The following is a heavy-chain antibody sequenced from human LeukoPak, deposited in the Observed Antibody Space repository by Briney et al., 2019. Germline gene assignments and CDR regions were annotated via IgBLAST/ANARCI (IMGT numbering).Heavy chain of an antibody. CDR1: RGTFSSYA. Sequence: GASVKVACKASRGTFSSYAISWVRQAPAQALEWMGGIIPIFGTANYAQKFQGRVTITADESTSTAYMELSSLRSEDTAVYYCARGYSYGYFDYWGQGTLVTVSS. CDR2: IIPIFGTA. CDR3: ARGYSYGYFDY. V-gene: IGHV1-69*13. J-gene: IGHJ4*02. D-gene: IGHD5-18*01.